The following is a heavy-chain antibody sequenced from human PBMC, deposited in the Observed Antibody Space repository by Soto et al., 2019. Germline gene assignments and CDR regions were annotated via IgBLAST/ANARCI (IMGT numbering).Heavy chain of an antibody. CDR2: IYYSGST. Sequence: KPSETLSLTCTVSGGSISSGGYYWSWIRQHPGKGLEWIGYIYYSGSTYYNPSLKSRVTISVDTSKNQFSLKLSSVTAADTAVYYCARLAVAGIGYFDYWGQGTLVTVSS. J-gene: IGHJ4*02. CDR1: GGSISSGGYY. V-gene: IGHV4-31*03. CDR3: ARLAVAGIGYFDY. D-gene: IGHD6-19*01.